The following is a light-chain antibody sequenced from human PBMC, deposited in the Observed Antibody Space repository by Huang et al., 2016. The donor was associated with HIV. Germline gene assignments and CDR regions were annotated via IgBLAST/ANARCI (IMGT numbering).Light chain of an antibody. CDR1: QSILYNSINKNY. Sequence: DIVMTQSPESLAVSLGERATINCKSSQSILYNSINKNYLTWYQQKPGQPPKLLIYWASTRESGVPDRFSGSGSGTDFTLTISSLQAEDVAVYYCQQYYSAPLTFGQGTKLEIK. CDR3: QQYYSAPLT. J-gene: IGKJ2*01. CDR2: WAS. V-gene: IGKV4-1*01.